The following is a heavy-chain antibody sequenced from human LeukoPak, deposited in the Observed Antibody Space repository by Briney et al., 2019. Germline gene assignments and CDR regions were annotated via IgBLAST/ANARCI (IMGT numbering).Heavy chain of an antibody. Sequence: GPSVKVSCKASGGTFSSYSISWVRQAPGQGLEWMGWIRAYNGNTNYAQKLQGRVTMTTDTSTSRGYMQLRSLGSDDTVVYYGARDHGVLALDYWGQGTLVTVSS. V-gene: IGHV1-18*01. D-gene: IGHD4-17*01. CDR3: ARDHGVLALDY. CDR2: IRAYNGNT. CDR1: GGTFSSYS. J-gene: IGHJ4*02.